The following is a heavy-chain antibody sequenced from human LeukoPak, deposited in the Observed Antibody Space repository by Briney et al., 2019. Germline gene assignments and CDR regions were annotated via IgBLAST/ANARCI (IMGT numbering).Heavy chain of an antibody. CDR1: GFTFSSYG. J-gene: IGHJ4*02. CDR3: ARAPRIYCSGGSCSFDY. CDR2: IRYDGSNK. Sequence: GGSLRLSCAASGFTFSSYGMHWVRQAPGKGLEGVAFIRYDGSNKYYADSVKGRFTISRDNSKNTLYLQMNSLRAEDTAVYYCARAPRIYCSGGSCSFDYWGQGTLVTVSS. D-gene: IGHD2-15*01. V-gene: IGHV3-30*02.